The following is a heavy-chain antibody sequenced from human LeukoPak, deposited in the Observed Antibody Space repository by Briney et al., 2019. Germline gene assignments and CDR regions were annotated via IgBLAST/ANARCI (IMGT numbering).Heavy chain of an antibody. J-gene: IGHJ4*02. CDR2: IKQDGSEK. CDR1: GFTFSTYW. Sequence: PGGSLRLSCAASGFTFSTYWMSWVRQAPRKGLEWVANIKQDGSEKYYLDSVKGRFTISRDNAKNSLYLQMNSLRAEDTAVYFCTGEAAAGIDYWGQGTLVTVSS. D-gene: IGHD6-13*01. CDR3: TGEAAAGIDY. V-gene: IGHV3-7*01.